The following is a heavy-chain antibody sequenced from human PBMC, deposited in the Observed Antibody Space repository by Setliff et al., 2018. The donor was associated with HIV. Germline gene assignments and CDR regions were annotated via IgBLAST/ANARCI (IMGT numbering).Heavy chain of an antibody. V-gene: IGHV1-18*04. CDR3: ARAYYHDSSGYQGFDY. CDR2: ISAYNGDT. Sequence: ASVKVSCKASGYTFTNNFIHWVRQAPGQGLEWMGWISAYNGDTNYAQKFQGRVTMTTDTSASTGYMELGSLRSDDTAVYYCARAYYHDSSGYQGFDYWGQGTLVTVSS. CDR1: GYTFTNNF. D-gene: IGHD3-22*01. J-gene: IGHJ4*02.